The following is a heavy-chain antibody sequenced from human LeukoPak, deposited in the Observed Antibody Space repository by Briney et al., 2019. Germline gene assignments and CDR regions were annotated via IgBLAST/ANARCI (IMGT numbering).Heavy chain of an antibody. CDR2: IKQDGSEK. J-gene: IGHJ4*02. Sequence: GGSLRLSCAASGFTFSSYWMNWVRQAPGKGLEWVASIKQDGSEKYYVDSVKGRFTISRDNSKDTLFLQMHSPRPGDTAVYYCVREDTPATANYWGQGTLVTISS. D-gene: IGHD2-21*02. CDR3: VREDTPATANY. V-gene: IGHV3-7*03. CDR1: GFTFSSYW.